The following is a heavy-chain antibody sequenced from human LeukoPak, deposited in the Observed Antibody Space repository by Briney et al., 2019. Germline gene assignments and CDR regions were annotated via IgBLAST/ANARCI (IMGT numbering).Heavy chain of an antibody. J-gene: IGHJ4*02. Sequence: TGGSLRLSCAASGFTFSSFGMHWVRQAPGKGLEWVTFIRYTGTNKYYADSVKGRFTISRDNSKNTLYLQMNNLRAEDTAVYYCAKDPGDHHLDYWGQGTLVSVSS. CDR1: GFTFSSFG. CDR2: IRYTGTNK. CDR3: AKDPGDHHLDY. D-gene: IGHD1-1*01. V-gene: IGHV3-30*02.